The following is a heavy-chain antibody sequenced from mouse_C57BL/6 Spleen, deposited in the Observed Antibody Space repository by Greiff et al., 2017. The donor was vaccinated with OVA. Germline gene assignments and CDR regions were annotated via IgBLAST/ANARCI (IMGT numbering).Heavy chain of an antibody. CDR1: GYTFTSYW. D-gene: IGHD2-2*01. Sequence: QVQLQQPGAELVKPGASVKVSCKASGYTFTSYWMHWVKQRPGQGLEWIGRINPSDSDTNYNQKFKGKATLTVDKSSSTAYMQLSSLTSEDSAVYYCAIEEGMVTTEFAYWGQGTLVTVSA. CDR2: INPSDSDT. CDR3: AIEEGMVTTEFAY. J-gene: IGHJ3*01. V-gene: IGHV1-74*01.